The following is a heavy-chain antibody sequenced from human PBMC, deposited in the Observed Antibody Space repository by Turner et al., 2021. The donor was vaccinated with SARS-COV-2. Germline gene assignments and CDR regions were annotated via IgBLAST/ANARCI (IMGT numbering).Heavy chain of an antibody. Sequence: GGGLIQPGGSLRLSCAASGFTVSSNYMSWVRQAPGKGLEWVSVIYSGGSTYYADSVKGRFNISRDNSKNTLYLQMNSLRGEDTAVYYCARSTYCSSTRCYDAFDIWGQGTMVTVSS. CDR1: GFTVSSNY. CDR2: IYSGGST. CDR3: ARSTYCSSTRCYDAFDI. V-gene: IGHV3-53*01. J-gene: IGHJ3*02. D-gene: IGHD2-2*01.